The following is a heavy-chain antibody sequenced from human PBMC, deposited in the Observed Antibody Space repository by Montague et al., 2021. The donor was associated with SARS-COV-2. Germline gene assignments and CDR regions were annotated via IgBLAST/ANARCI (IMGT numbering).Heavy chain of an antibody. CDR2: ISSRGDHI. CDR3: ATDRRPDSDGSGSLDN. Sequence: SLRLSCAASGFSFSSYEMDWVRQAPGKVLEWLSYISSRGDHIYXXXSXXXRFPVSRDNAGSSLFLQIDSLRVEDTAVSYCATDRRPDSDGSGSLDNWGQGTLVTVSS. CDR1: GFSFSSYE. V-gene: IGHV3-48*03. D-gene: IGHD3-10*01. J-gene: IGHJ4*02.